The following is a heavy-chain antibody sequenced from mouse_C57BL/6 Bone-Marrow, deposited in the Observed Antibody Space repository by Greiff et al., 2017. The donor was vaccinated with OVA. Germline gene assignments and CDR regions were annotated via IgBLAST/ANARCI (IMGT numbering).Heavy chain of an antibody. J-gene: IGHJ2*01. CDR2: IYPRSGNT. Sequence: VMLVESGAELARPGASVKLSCKASGYTFTSYGISWVKQRTGQGLEWIGEIYPRSGNTYYNEKFKGKATLTADKSSSTAYMELRSLTSEDSAVYFCARTRRPFITTNWGQGTTLTVSS. V-gene: IGHV1-81*01. CDR3: ARTRRPFITTN. CDR1: GYTFTSYG. D-gene: IGHD1-1*01.